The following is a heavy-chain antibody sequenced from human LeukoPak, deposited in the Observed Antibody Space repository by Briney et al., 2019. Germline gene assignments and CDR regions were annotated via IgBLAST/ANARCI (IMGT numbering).Heavy chain of an antibody. CDR2: IYYSGST. CDR3: ARAGLTFPVRY. J-gene: IGHJ4*02. CDR1: GGSISSSSYY. V-gene: IGHV4-39*01. D-gene: IGHD3-16*01. Sequence: SETLSLTCTVSGGSISSSSYYWGWIRQPPGKGLEWIGNIYYSGSTYYNPSLKSRVTISVDTSKNQFSLKLSSVTAADTAVYYCARAGLTFPVRYWGQGTLVTVSS.